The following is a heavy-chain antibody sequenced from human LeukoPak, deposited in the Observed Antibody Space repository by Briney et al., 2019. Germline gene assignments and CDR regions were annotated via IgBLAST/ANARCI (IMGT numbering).Heavy chain of an antibody. D-gene: IGHD1-14*01. Sequence: GESLRLSCVASGFSFSRYWMSWVRQAPGKGLEWVANIKEDGSEQYYADSLKGRFTISRDNVKNSLYLHINSLRAEDTAVYYCARDSFETDIDYWGQGTLVTVSS. J-gene: IGHJ4*02. CDR1: GFSFSRYW. V-gene: IGHV3-7*01. CDR3: ARDSFETDIDY. CDR2: IKEDGSEQ.